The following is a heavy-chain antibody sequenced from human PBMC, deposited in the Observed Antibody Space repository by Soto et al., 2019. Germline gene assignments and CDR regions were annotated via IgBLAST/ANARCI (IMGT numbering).Heavy chain of an antibody. CDR2: IIPIFGTA. V-gene: IGHV1-69*13. D-gene: IGHD4-17*01. Sequence: SVKVSCKASGCTFSSYAISWVRQAPGQGLEWMGGIIPIFGTANYAQKFQGRVTITADESTSTAYMELSSLRSEDTAVYYCARDPRYGDFPYYFDYWGQGTLVTVSS. J-gene: IGHJ4*02. CDR3: ARDPRYGDFPYYFDY. CDR1: GCTFSSYA.